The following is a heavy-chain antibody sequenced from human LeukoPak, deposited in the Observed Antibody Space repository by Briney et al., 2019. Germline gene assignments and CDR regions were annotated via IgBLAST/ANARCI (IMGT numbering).Heavy chain of an antibody. CDR3: AKAPVTTCRGAFRYPFDY. D-gene: IGHD2-15*01. J-gene: IGHJ4*02. V-gene: IGHV3-23*01. CDR1: GFTFSSFA. CDR2: ISDTGNK. Sequence: PGGSLRLSCAASGFTFSSFAMIWVRQAPGKGVEWVSAISDTGNKYHADSVKGRFTISRDSSKHTLFLQMNRLRPEDAAVYYCAKAPVTTCRGAFRYPFDYWGLGTLVTVSS.